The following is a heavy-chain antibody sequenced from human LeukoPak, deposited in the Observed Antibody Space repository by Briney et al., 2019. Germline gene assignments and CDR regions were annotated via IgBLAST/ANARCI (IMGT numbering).Heavy chain of an antibody. D-gene: IGHD3-3*01. J-gene: IGHJ6*03. CDR3: AKTSLSDASGHYYYMDV. CDR2: IGGSSGST. Sequence: GGSLRLSCAASGFTFSNYAMSWFRRAPGKGLEWVSSIGGSSGSTYYADSVEGRFTISRDNSKNTLSLQVNNLRTEDTAFYYCAKTSLSDASGHYYYMDVWGKGTTVTVSS. CDR1: GFTFSNYA. V-gene: IGHV3-23*01.